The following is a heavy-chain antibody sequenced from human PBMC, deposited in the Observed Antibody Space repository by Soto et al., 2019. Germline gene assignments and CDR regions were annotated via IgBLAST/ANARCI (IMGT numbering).Heavy chain of an antibody. Sequence: SVKVSCKASGGTFSSYAISWVRQAPGQGLEWMGGIIPIFGTANYAQKFQGRVTITADESTSTAYMELSSLRSEDTAVYYCARDLRVRGVISYGGWFDPWGQGTLVTVSS. V-gene: IGHV1-69*13. CDR2: IIPIFGTA. CDR3: ARDLRVRGVISYGGWFDP. D-gene: IGHD3-10*01. CDR1: GGTFSSYA. J-gene: IGHJ5*02.